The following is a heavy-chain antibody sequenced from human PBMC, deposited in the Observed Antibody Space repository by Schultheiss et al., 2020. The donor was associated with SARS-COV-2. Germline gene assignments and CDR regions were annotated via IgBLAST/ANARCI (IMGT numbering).Heavy chain of an antibody. CDR1: GGSFSGYY. CDR2: INHSGST. CDR3: AKNWFDP. Sequence: SETLSLTCAVYGGSFSGYYWSWIRQPPGKGLEWIGEINHSGSTNYNPSLKSRVTISVDTSKNQFSLKLSSVTAADTAVYYCAKNWFDPWGQGTLVTVSS. J-gene: IGHJ5*02. V-gene: IGHV4-34*01.